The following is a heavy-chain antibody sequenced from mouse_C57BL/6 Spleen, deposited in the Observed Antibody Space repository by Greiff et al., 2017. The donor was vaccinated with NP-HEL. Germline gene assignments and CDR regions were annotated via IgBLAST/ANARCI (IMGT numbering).Heavy chain of an antibody. J-gene: IGHJ3*01. V-gene: IGHV1-4*01. Sequence: VQLQQSGAELARPGASVKMSCKASGYTFTSYTMHWVKQRPGQGLEWIGYINPSSGYTKYNQKFKDKATMTADKSYSTAYMQLSSLTSEDSAVYYCAREGGYDGTHVGFAYWGQGTLVTVSA. D-gene: IGHD2-3*01. CDR2: INPSSGYT. CDR1: GYTFTSYT. CDR3: AREGGYDGTHVGFAY.